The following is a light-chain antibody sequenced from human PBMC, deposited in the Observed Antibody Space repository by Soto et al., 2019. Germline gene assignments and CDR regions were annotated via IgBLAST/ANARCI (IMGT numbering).Light chain of an antibody. V-gene: IGLV2-23*02. CDR1: SSDVGSYNL. Sequence: QSALTQPASVSGSPGQSITISCTGTSSDVGSYNLVSWYQQHPGKAPKLMIYEVSKRPSGVSNRFSGSKSGNTASLTISGLQAEDEADYYCCSYACSFSYVFGTGTKRTVL. J-gene: IGLJ1*01. CDR2: EVS. CDR3: CSYACSFSYV.